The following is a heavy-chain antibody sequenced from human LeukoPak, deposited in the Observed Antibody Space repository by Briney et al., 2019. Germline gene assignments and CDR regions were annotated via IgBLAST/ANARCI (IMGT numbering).Heavy chain of an antibody. Sequence: SVKVSCKASGGTFSSYAISWVRQAPGQGLEWMGGIIPIFGTANYAQKFQGRVTVTTDESTSTAYMELSSLRSEDTAVYYCARGAARLDAFDIWGQGTMVTVSS. CDR2: IIPIFGTA. D-gene: IGHD6-6*01. CDR3: ARGAARLDAFDI. J-gene: IGHJ3*02. V-gene: IGHV1-69*05. CDR1: GGTFSSYA.